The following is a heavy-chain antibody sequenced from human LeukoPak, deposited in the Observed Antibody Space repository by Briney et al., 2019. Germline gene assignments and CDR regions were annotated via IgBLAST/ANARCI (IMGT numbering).Heavy chain of an antibody. V-gene: IGHV4-59*01. CDR3: ARGIYDSSGYYHGD. Sequence: SETLSLTCTVSGGSISSYYWGWIRQPPGKGLEWIGYIYYSGSTNYNPSLKSRVTISVDTSKNQFSLKLSSVTAADTAVYYCARGIYDSSGYYHGDWGQGTLVTVSS. D-gene: IGHD3-22*01. J-gene: IGHJ4*02. CDR1: GGSISSYY. CDR2: IYYSGST.